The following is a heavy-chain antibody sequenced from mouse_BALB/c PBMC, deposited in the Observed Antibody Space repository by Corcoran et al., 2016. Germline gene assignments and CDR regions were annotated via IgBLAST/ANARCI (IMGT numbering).Heavy chain of an antibody. V-gene: IGHV14-1*02. CDR1: GFNIKDYY. CDR2: IDPENGNT. J-gene: IGHJ3*01. CDR3: AGGCAC. Sequence: EVQLQQSGAELVRPGALVKLSCKASGFNIKDYYMHWVKQRPEQSLECIGWIDPENGNTIYDPKFQGKASRTADTSSNTAYLQLSSLTSEDTAVYYCAGGCACWGQGTLVTVSA.